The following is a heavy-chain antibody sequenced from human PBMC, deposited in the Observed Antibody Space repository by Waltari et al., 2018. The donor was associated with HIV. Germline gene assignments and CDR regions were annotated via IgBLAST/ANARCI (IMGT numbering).Heavy chain of an antibody. D-gene: IGHD3-22*01. CDR2: ITWNSGTI. CDR1: GFDFGDSD. Sequence: EVQLVESGGGLVQPGRSLRLACAASGFDFGDSDLHWVRQAPGKGLEWVSGITWNSGTIGYADSVKGRFTVSRDNAKKSLYLQMNSLRAEDTALYYCVKDGGLSSRHYFVGYFDHWGQGTLVTVSS. V-gene: IGHV3-9*01. J-gene: IGHJ4*02. CDR3: VKDGGLSSRHYFVGYFDH.